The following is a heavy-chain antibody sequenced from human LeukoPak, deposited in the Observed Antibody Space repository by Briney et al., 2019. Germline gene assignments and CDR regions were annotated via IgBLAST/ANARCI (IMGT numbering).Heavy chain of an antibody. J-gene: IGHJ4*02. V-gene: IGHV4-39*07. Sequence: SETLSLTCTVSGGSISSSSYYWGWIRQPPGKGLEWIGSIYYSGSTYYNPSLKSRVTISVDTSMNQFSLKLSSVTAADTAVYYCARDRGALRYFDWFPARGPYFDYWGQGTLVTVSS. CDR1: GGSISSSSYY. CDR2: IYYSGST. D-gene: IGHD3-9*01. CDR3: ARDRGALRYFDWFPARGPYFDY.